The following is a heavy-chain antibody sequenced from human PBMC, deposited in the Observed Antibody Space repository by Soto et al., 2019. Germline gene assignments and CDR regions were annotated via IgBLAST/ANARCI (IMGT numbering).Heavy chain of an antibody. CDR2: ISGSGAKT. CDR1: GFTFSKYA. D-gene: IGHD3-22*01. V-gene: IGHV3-23*01. Sequence: PGGSLRLSCAASGFTFSKYAMTWVRQAPGKGLEWVSAISGSGAKTDYADSVKGRFTISRDNSKNTLYLQVNGLRAEDTAIYYCARGQDYYDSTGYSYFDYWGQGIPVTVSS. J-gene: IGHJ4*02. CDR3: ARGQDYYDSTGYSYFDY.